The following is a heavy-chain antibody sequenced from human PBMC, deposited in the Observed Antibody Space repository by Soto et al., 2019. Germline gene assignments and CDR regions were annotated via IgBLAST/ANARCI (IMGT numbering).Heavy chain of an antibody. CDR2: INAGNGNT. J-gene: IGHJ4*02. CDR3: ARGPSLPYFDY. Sequence: QVHHVQSGAEEKKPGASVKVSCKASGYTFTSHAIHWVRQAPGQRLEWMGWINAGNGNTKYSQNFQDRVTITRDTSASTAYMELSSLRSEDTAVYSCARGPSLPYFDYWGQGTLVTVSS. CDR1: GYTFTSHA. D-gene: IGHD6-6*01. V-gene: IGHV1-3*05.